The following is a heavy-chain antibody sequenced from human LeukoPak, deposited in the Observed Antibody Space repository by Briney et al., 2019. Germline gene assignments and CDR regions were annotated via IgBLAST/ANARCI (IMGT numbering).Heavy chain of an antibody. CDR1: GGTFSSYT. CDR3: ARGRYSSSINSMDV. D-gene: IGHD6-6*01. CDR2: IIPIFGTA. J-gene: IGHJ6*02. V-gene: IGHV1-69*13. Sequence: VASVKVSCKASGGTFSSYTISWVRQAPGQGLEWMGGIIPIFGTANYAQKFQGRVTITADESTSTAYMELSSLRSEGTAVYYCARGRYSSSINSMDVWGQGTTVTVSS.